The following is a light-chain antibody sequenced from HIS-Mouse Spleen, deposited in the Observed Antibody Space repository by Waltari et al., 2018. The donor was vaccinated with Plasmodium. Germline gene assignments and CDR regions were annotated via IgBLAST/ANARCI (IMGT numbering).Light chain of an antibody. Sequence: EIVMTQSPATLSVSPGERATLSCRASQSVSSNLAWYQQKPGQDPSLLIYGASTMATGIPARFSGSGSGTEFTLTSSSMQSEDFAVSYCQQYNNWPTFGQGTRLEIK. V-gene: IGKV3-15*01. CDR2: GAS. CDR3: QQYNNWPT. J-gene: IGKJ5*01. CDR1: QSVSSN.